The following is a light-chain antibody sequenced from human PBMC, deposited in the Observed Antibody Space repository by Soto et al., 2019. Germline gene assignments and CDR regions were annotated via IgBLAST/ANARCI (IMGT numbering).Light chain of an antibody. J-gene: IGKJ4*01. Sequence: AIQMTQSPSSLSASVGDRVTITCRASQGIRNDLGWYQQKPGKAPKFLIYGASTLQSGVPSRFSGSGSGTDFALTISSLQPEDFAVYYCQQYNSWPLTFGGGTKVEIK. CDR1: QGIRND. CDR3: QQYNSWPLT. V-gene: IGKV1-6*01. CDR2: GAS.